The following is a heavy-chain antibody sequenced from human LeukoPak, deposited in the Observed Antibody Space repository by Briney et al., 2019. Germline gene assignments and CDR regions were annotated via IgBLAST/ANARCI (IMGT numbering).Heavy chain of an antibody. CDR3: ARGSLASSGGSFFDY. CDR1: GYSFTSYW. V-gene: IGHV5-51*01. CDR2: IYPGDSDT. D-gene: IGHD2-15*01. Sequence: GESLKISCKSSGYSFTSYWIGWVRQLPGKGPEWMGIIYPGDSDTKYSPSFQGQVTISADKSISTAYLQWSSLKAPDTAMYYCARGSLASSGGSFFDYWGQGTLVTVSS. J-gene: IGHJ4*02.